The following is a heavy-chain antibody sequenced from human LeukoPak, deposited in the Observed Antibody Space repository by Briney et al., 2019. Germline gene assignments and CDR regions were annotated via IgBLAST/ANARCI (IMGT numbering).Heavy chain of an antibody. J-gene: IGHJ4*02. CDR2: ISRNSGSI. D-gene: IGHD3-22*01. V-gene: IGHV3-9*01. CDR1: GFTFDDYA. Sequence: PGRSLRLSCAASGFTFDDYAMHWVRQAPGKGLEWVSGISRNSGSIGYADSVKGRFTISRDNAKNSLYLQMNSLRAEDTALYYCAKAGYDSSGYYYFDYWGQGTLVTVSS. CDR3: AKAGYDSSGYYYFDY.